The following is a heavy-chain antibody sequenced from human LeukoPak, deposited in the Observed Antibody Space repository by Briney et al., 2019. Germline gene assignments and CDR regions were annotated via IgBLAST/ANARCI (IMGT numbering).Heavy chain of an antibody. V-gene: IGHV3-30*04. CDR1: GFTFSSYA. CDR2: ISYDGSNK. Sequence: PGGSLRLSCAASGFTFSSYAMHWVRQAPGKGLEWVAVISYDGSNKDYADSVKGRFTISRDNSKNTLYLQMNSLRVEDTAVYYCARKPIDYWGQGTLVTVSS. D-gene: IGHD1-14*01. J-gene: IGHJ4*02. CDR3: ARKPIDY.